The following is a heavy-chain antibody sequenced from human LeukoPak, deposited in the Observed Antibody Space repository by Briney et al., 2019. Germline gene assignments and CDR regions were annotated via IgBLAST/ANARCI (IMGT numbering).Heavy chain of an antibody. D-gene: IGHD3-3*01. CDR3: ARVADYDFWSGYISYFDY. Sequence: GGSLRLSCAASGFTFSSYWMSWVRQAPGKGLEGVANIKQDGSEKYYVASVRGRFTISRDNAKNSLYLQMNSLRAEDTAVYYCARVADYDFWSGYISYFDYWGQGTLVTVSS. CDR2: IKQDGSEK. V-gene: IGHV3-7*01. J-gene: IGHJ4*02. CDR1: GFTFSSYW.